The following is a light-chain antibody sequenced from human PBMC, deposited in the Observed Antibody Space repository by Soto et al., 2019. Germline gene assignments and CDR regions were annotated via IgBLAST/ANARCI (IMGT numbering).Light chain of an antibody. CDR3: CSYAGSSFYV. J-gene: IGLJ1*01. V-gene: IGLV2-23*01. CDR2: EGT. Sequence: QSVLTQPASLSGSPGQSITISCTGNSSDVGNYNLVSWYQQHPGKAPKLMIYEGTKRPSGVSNRFSGSKSGNTASLTISGLQAEDEADYYCCSYAGSSFYVFGTGTKVTVL. CDR1: SSDVGNYNL.